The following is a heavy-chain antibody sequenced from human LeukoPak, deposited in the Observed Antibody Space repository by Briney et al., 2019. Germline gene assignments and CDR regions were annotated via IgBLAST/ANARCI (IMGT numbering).Heavy chain of an antibody. J-gene: IGHJ4*02. Sequence: GGSLRLPCAASGFTFSSYSMNWVRQAPGKGLEWVSYISSSSSTIYYADSVKGRFTISRDNAKNSLYLQMNSLRDEYTAVYYCARDAGSSGYYYSTSEFDYWGQGTLVTVSS. CDR2: ISSSSSTI. D-gene: IGHD3-22*01. V-gene: IGHV3-48*02. CDR3: ARDAGSSGYYYSTSEFDY. CDR1: GFTFSSYS.